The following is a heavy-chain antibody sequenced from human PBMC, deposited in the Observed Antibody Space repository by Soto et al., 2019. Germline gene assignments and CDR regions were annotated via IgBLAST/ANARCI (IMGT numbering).Heavy chain of an antibody. V-gene: IGHV3-48*03. Sequence: EVQLVESGGGLAQPGGSLRLSCAASGFTFSSYEMNWVRQAPGKGLEWVSYISSSGGTIYYAEFVKGRVTISRDNAKNSLYLQMSSLRAEDTAFYYCARGNDFWSGYSQYYFDYWGQGTLVTVSS. CDR1: GFTFSSYE. D-gene: IGHD3-3*01. J-gene: IGHJ4*02. CDR2: ISSSGGTI. CDR3: ARGNDFWSGYSQYYFDY.